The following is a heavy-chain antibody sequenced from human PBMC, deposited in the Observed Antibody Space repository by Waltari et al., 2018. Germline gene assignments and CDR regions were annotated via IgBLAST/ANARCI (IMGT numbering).Heavy chain of an antibody. CDR3: ATGCEIETSGPYDF. D-gene: IGHD5-12*01. CDR2: FDPDARET. J-gene: IGHJ4*02. Sequence: QVQLVQSGAAVKTPGASVQVSCKNSEYSTLPDYRPQTSHMAWVPQAPGKGLEWMGGFDPDARETVYAQNFQGRVTMSDDTSTATSYMELRNLRSDDTAVYYCATGCEIETSGPYDFWGQGTLVTVSS. V-gene: IGHV1-24*01. CDR1: EYSTLPDYR.